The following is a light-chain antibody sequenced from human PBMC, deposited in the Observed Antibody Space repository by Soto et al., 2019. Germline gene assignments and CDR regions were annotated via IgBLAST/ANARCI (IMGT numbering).Light chain of an antibody. CDR1: QSVSSNS. Sequence: EIVLTQSPGTLSLSPGERVTLSCRASQSVSSNSLAWYQHKPGQAPRLLIYGASSRASGIPDRFSGGGSGTDFSLPISRLEPEDFAVYYCQQSGSSPWTFGQGTKVEVK. CDR2: GAS. J-gene: IGKJ1*01. V-gene: IGKV3-20*01. CDR3: QQSGSSPWT.